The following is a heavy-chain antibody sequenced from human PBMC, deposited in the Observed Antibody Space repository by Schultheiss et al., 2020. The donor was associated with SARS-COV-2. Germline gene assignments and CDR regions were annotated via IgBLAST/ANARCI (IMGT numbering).Heavy chain of an antibody. CDR2: INSDGSST. CDR3: ARAEYNWNAGDY. J-gene: IGHJ4*02. CDR1: GFTFSSYW. D-gene: IGHD1-1*01. Sequence: GGSLRLSCAASGFTFSSYWMHWVRQAPGKGLVWVSRINSDGSSTSYADSVKGRFTISRDNAKNTLYLQMNSLRAEDTAVYYCARAEYNWNAGDYWGQGNLVTVSS. V-gene: IGHV3-74*01.